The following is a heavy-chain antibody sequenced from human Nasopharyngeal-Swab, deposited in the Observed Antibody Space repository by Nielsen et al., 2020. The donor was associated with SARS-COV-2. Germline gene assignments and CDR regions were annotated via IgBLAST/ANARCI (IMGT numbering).Heavy chain of an antibody. CDR2: IYSSGST. J-gene: IGHJ5*02. D-gene: IGHD2-8*02. Sequence: RQDPGKGLEWIGSIYSSGSTYYNPSLKSRVTMSVDKSKKQFSLKLNSVTAADTAVYYCARGQDVLVVGGISWFDPWGQGTLVTVSS. V-gene: IGHV4-39*07. CDR3: ARGQDVLVVGGISWFDP.